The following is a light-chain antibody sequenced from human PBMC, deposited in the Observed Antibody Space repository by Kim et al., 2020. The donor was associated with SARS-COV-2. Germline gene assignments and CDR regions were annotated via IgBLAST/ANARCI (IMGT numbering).Light chain of an antibody. J-gene: IGLJ3*02. Sequence: SYELTQPHSVSVAPGKTARITCGGNNIGSKSVHWYQQKPGRAPVLVIYYDSDRPSGIPERFSGSNSGNAATLTISRVEAGDEADYYCQVWDSSSDRWVFG. V-gene: IGLV3-21*04. CDR3: QVWDSSSDRWV. CDR1: NIGSKS. CDR2: YDS.